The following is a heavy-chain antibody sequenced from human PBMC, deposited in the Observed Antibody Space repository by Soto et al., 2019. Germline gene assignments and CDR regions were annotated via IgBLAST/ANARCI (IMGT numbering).Heavy chain of an antibody. D-gene: IGHD1-7*01. V-gene: IGHV3-23*01. CDR2: ISGSGGST. CDR1: GFTFSSYA. Sequence: GGSLRLSCAASGFTFSSYAMSWVRQAPGKGLEWVSAISGSGGSTYYADSVKGAFTISRDNSKNTLYMQMNSLRAEDTAVYYCAKDREGTDEYYYYGMDVWGQGTTVTVSS. CDR3: AKDREGTDEYYYYGMDV. J-gene: IGHJ6*02.